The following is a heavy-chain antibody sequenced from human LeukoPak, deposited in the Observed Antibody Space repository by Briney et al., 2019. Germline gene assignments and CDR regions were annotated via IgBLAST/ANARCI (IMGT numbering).Heavy chain of an antibody. CDR3: ARAEVRGDIIH. D-gene: IGHD3-10*01. CDR2: IIPILGIA. CDR1: GGTFSSYA. J-gene: IGHJ4*02. V-gene: IGHV1-69*04. Sequence: ASVKVSCKASGGTFSSYAISWVRQAPGQGLEWMGRIIPILGIANYAQKFQGRVTITADKSTSTAYMELSSLRSEDTAVYYCARAEVRGDIIHWGQGTLVTVSS.